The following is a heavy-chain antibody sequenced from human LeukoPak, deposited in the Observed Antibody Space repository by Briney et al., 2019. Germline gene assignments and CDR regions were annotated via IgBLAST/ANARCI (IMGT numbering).Heavy chain of an antibody. CDR1: GGSFSGYY. V-gene: IGHV4-34*01. J-gene: IGHJ4*02. Sequence: SETLSLTCAVYGGSFSGYYWSWIRQPPGKGLEWIGEINHSGSTNYNPSLKSRVTISVDTSKNQFSLKLSSVTAADTAVYYCARVVRYSHYGGNLDYWGQGTLATVSS. CDR3: ARVVRYSHYGGNLDY. CDR2: INHSGST. D-gene: IGHD4-23*01.